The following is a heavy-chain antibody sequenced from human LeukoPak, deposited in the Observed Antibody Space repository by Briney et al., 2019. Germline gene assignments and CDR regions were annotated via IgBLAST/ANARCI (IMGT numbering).Heavy chain of an antibody. V-gene: IGHV3-23*01. D-gene: IGHD2-2*01. J-gene: IGHJ4*02. CDR3: AKDAPVNIVVVPAANS. Sequence: GGSLRLSCAASGFTFSSYAMSWVRQAPGKGLEWVSAISGSGGSTYYADSVKGRFTISRDNSKNTLYLRMNSLRAEDTAVYYCAKDAPVNIVVVPAANSWGQGTLVTVSS. CDR1: GFTFSSYA. CDR2: ISGSGGST.